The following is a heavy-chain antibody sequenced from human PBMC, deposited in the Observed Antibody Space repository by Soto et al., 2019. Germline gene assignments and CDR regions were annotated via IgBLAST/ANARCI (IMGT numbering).Heavy chain of an antibody. Sequence: PSETLSLTCAVYGGSFSGYYWSWIRQPPGKGLEWIGEINHSGSTNYNPSLKSRVTISVDTSKNQFSLKLSSVTAADTAVYYCAREASERYCSGGSCQYYFDYWGQGTLVTVS. J-gene: IGHJ4*02. CDR1: GGSFSGYY. D-gene: IGHD2-15*01. V-gene: IGHV4-34*01. CDR3: AREASERYCSGGSCQYYFDY. CDR2: INHSGST.